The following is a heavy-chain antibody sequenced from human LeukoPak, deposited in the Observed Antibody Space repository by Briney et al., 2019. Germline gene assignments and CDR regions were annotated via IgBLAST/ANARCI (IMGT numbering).Heavy chain of an antibody. V-gene: IGHV1-69*13. CDR3: AATIPSTVTTLDY. CDR1: GGTFSSYA. J-gene: IGHJ4*02. Sequence: GASVKVSCKASGGTFSSYAISWVRQAPGQGLEWMGGIIPIFGTANYAQKFQGRVTITADESTSTAYMELSSLRSEDTAVYYCAATIPSTVTTLDYWGQGTLVTVSS. D-gene: IGHD4-17*01. CDR2: IIPIFGTA.